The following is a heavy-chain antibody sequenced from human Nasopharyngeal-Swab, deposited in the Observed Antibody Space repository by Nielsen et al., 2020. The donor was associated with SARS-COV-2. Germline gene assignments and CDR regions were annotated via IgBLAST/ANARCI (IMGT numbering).Heavy chain of an antibody. J-gene: IGHJ4*02. Sequence: GGSLRLSCAASGFTFSNFAMSWVRQAPGKGLEWVAAISSSGGSTYYADSVEGRFTISRDHSKSTLYLQLNSLRADDTAIYYCAKGQSAYARFDSWGRGTLVTVSS. CDR3: AKGQSAYARFDS. CDR2: ISSSGGST. D-gene: IGHD3-3*01. V-gene: IGHV3-23*01. CDR1: GFTFSNFA.